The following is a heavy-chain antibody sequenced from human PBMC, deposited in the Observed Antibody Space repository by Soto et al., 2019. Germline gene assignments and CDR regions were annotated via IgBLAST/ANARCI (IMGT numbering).Heavy chain of an antibody. CDR2: IKQDGSEK. CDR3: ARESLPATAIPNTFDY. V-gene: IGHV3-7*05. D-gene: IGHD2-2*02. Sequence: GGSLRLSCAASGFTFSSYWMSWVRQAPGKGLEWVANIKQDGSEKYYVDSVKGRFTISRDNAKNSLYLQMNSLRAEDTAVYYCARESLPATAIPNTFDYWGQGTLVTVSS. J-gene: IGHJ4*02. CDR1: GFTFSSYW.